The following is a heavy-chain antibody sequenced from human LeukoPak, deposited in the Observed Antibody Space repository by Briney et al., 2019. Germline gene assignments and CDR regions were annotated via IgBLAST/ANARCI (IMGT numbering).Heavy chain of an antibody. CDR2: IIPIFGTA. V-gene: IGHV1-69*05. J-gene: IGHJ4*02. CDR3: AREGYGSGSYFVDY. Sequence: SVKVSCKASGGTFSSYAISWVRQAPGQGLEWMGGIIPIFGTANYAQKFQGRVTMTTDTSTSTAYMELSSLRSEDTAMYYCAREGYGSGSYFVDYWGQGTLVTVSS. CDR1: GGTFSSYA. D-gene: IGHD3-10*01.